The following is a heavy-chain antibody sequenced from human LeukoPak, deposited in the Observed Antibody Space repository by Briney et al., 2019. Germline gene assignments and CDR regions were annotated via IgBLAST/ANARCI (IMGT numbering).Heavy chain of an antibody. D-gene: IGHD5-12*01. Sequence: GGSLRLSCAASGFTFSSYAMSWVRQTPGRGLEWVSAVSGGGDSTYYRDSAKGRFTISRDNSKNTLYLQMNSLRAEDTALYYCAKGAYDYIEMGYFDDWGQGTLVTVSS. CDR2: VSGGGDST. CDR3: AKGAYDYIEMGYFDD. V-gene: IGHV3-23*01. CDR1: GFTFSSYA. J-gene: IGHJ4*02.